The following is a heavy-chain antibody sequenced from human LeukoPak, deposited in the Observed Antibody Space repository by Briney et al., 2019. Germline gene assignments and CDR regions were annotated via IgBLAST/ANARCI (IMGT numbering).Heavy chain of an antibody. CDR2: IYYSGST. CDR3: ASSGWFGESPIN. V-gene: IGHV4-59*01. CDR1: GGSISSYY. Sequence: PSEILSLTCTVSGGSISSYYWSWIRQPPGKGLEWIGYIYYSGSTNYNPSLKSRVTISVDTSKNQFSLKLSSVTAADTAVYYCASSGWFGESPINWGQGTLVTVSS. J-gene: IGHJ4*02. D-gene: IGHD3-10*01.